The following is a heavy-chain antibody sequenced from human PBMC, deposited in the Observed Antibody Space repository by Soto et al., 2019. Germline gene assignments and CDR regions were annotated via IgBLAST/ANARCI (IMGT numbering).Heavy chain of an antibody. V-gene: IGHV1-8*01. CDR2: MNPNSGNT. CDR1: GYTFTGYD. D-gene: IGHD3-3*01. J-gene: IGHJ5*01. CDR3: ARGDETTANTNDS. Sequence: ASVKVSCKASGYTFTGYDINWVRQATGQGLEWMGWMNPNSGNTGYAQKFQGRVTMTRDTSISTAYMELSSLRSEDTAVYYCARGDETTANTNDSWGQGTLVTVSS.